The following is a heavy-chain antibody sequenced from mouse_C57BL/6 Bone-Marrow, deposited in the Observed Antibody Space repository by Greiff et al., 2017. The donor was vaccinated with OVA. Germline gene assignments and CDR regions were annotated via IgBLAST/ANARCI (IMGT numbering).Heavy chain of an antibody. CDR3: ARQGDGYPAWFAY. D-gene: IGHD2-3*01. J-gene: IGHJ3*01. CDR2: ISNLAYSI. CDR1: GFTFSDYG. Sequence: EVMLVESGGGLVQPGGSLKLSCAASGFTFSDYGMAWVRQAPRKGPEWVAFISNLAYSIYYADTVTGRFTISRGNAKNTLYLEMSSLRSEDTAMYYCARQGDGYPAWFAYWGQGTLVTVSA. V-gene: IGHV5-15*01.